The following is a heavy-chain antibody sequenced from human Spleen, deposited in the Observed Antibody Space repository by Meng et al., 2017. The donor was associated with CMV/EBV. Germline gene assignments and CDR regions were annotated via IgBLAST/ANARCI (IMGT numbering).Heavy chain of an antibody. CDR3: ARGYCSGGSCVDY. CDR2: IYYSGST. V-gene: IGHV4-39*07. D-gene: IGHD2-15*01. Sequence: SETLSLTCTVSGASINSSDYYWGWIRQPPGKGLEWIGSIYYSGSTYYNPSLKSRVTISVDTSKNQFSLKLSSVTAADTAVYYCARGYCSGGSCVDYWGQGTLVTVSS. J-gene: IGHJ4*02. CDR1: GASINSSDYY.